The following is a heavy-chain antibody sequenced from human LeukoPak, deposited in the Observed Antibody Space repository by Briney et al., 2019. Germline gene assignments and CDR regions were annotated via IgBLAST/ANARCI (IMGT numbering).Heavy chain of an antibody. J-gene: IGHJ4*02. D-gene: IGHD3-22*01. CDR1: GFTFDDYG. CDR2: INWNVGGT. Sequence: GGSLRLSCAASGFTFDDYGMSWVRQAPGKGRESVSGINWNVGGTGYVCSLRGRFTISRDNAQNTQYLRMNSVRDEKTALCYWARDDSAEGEYYVDYWCQGNLVLVSS. CDR3: ARDDSAEGEYYVDY. V-gene: IGHV3-20*04.